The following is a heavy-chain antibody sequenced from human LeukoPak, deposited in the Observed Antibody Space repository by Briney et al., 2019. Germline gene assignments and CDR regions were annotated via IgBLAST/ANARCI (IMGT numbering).Heavy chain of an antibody. Sequence: GGSLRLSCAASGFTFRGYWMHWVRQAPGKGLAWISRINSDGISTNYADSVKGRFTISRDDAKNTLYLQMNSLRAEDTAVYYCARVAVAGTRSFDIWGQGTMVTVSS. D-gene: IGHD6-19*01. CDR1: GFTFRGYW. CDR3: ARVAVAGTRSFDI. J-gene: IGHJ3*02. CDR2: INSDGIST. V-gene: IGHV3-74*01.